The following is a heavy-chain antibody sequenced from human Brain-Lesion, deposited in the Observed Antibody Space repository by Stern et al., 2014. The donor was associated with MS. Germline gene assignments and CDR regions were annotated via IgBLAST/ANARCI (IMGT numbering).Heavy chain of an antibody. Sequence: VQLVESGPGLVKPSQTLSLSCTVSGGSISSGGYYWSWIRQPAGKGLEWIGRIFNSGSTRHNPSLKSRVTISMDTSKTQFSLRLNSMTAADTAVYYCARGRVVPGFQYYATDVWGQGTTVIVSS. CDR1: GGSISSGGYY. CDR3: ARGRVVPGFQYYATDV. V-gene: IGHV4-61*02. D-gene: IGHD2-2*01. CDR2: IFNSGST. J-gene: IGHJ6*02.